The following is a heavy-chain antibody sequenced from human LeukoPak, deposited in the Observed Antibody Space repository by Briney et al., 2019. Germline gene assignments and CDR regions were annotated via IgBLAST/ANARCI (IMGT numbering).Heavy chain of an antibody. CDR2: INHSGST. D-gene: IGHD3-10*01. CDR3: ARKNSMVRGVNWFDP. CDR1: GESFSGYS. Sequence: SETLSLTCAVYGESFSGYSWSWLRQPPGKGLEGIGEINHSGSTNYNPSLKSRVTISADTSKNQFSLKLSSVTAADTAVYYCARKNSMVRGVNWFDPWGQGTLVTVSA. V-gene: IGHV4-34*01. J-gene: IGHJ5*02.